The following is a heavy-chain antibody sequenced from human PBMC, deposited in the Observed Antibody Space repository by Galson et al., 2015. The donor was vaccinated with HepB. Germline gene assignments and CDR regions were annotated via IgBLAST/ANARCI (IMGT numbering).Heavy chain of an antibody. V-gene: IGHV3-23*01. J-gene: IGHJ4*02. CDR3: AKESTVTGLDY. CDR1: GYSFSSFA. CDR2: ISASGDRT. D-gene: IGHD4-17*01. Sequence: SLRLSCAGPGYSFSSFAINWVRQAPGKGLEWLSSISASGDRTHYADSVKGRFTISRDKSKSTVTLQMDSLTAGDTAIYYCAKESTVTGLDYWGQGTLVTVSS.